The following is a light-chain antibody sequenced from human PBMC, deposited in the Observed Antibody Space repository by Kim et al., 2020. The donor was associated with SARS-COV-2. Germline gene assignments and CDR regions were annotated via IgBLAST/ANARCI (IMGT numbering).Light chain of an antibody. J-gene: IGLJ1*01. CDR1: SSDVGSYNL. CDR3: CSYAGSSTVYV. Sequence: QSALTQPASVSGSPGQSITISCTGTSSDVGSYNLVSWYQQHPGKAPKLMIYEGSKWPSGVSNRFSGSKSGNTASLTISGLQAEDEADYYCCSYAGSSTVYVFGTGTKVTVL. V-gene: IGLV2-23*01. CDR2: EGS.